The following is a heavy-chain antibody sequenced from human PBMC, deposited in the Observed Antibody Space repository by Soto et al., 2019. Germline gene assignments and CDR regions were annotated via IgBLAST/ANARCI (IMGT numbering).Heavy chain of an antibody. CDR3: TRCGLSDGEFEY. J-gene: IGHJ4*02. D-gene: IGHD2-21*01. V-gene: IGHV3-72*01. Sequence: EVQLVESVGGLVQPGGSLRLSCGASGFTFGDHYMDWVRQAPGKGLEWVARIRDRPHSYTTEYAPSVKGRFTVSRDDSTNSLFLQMHDLKTEDTAVYYCTRCGLSDGEFEYWGQGTLVTVSS. CDR2: IRDRPHSYTT. CDR1: GFTFGDHY.